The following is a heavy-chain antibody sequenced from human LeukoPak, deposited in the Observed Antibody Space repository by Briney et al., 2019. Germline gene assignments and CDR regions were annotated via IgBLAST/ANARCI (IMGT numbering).Heavy chain of an antibody. CDR1: GFTFDNYG. CDR3: ARVRRYSSGWYGVY. Sequence: PGGSLRLSCAASGFTFDNYGMSWVPQAPGKGLEWVASINWNGGSTGYADSVKGRFTISRDNSKNTLYLQMNSLRAEDTAVYYCARVRRYSSGWYGVYWGQGTLATVSS. V-gene: IGHV3-20*04. D-gene: IGHD6-19*01. J-gene: IGHJ4*02. CDR2: INWNGGST.